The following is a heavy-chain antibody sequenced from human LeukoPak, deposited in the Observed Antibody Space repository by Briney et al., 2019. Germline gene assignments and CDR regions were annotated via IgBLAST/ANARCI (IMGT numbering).Heavy chain of an antibody. CDR2: ISDSGGST. CDR1: GFTFSSYA. D-gene: IGHD3/OR15-3a*01. V-gene: IGHV3-23*01. CDR3: VGKSPGWTNAFDF. J-gene: IGHJ4*02. Sequence: PGGSLRLSCAVSGFTFSSYAMSWVRQALGKGLEWVSGISDSGGSTYYADSVKGRFTISRDNSKNTLYLQMNSLRVEDTALYYCVGKSPGWTNAFDFWGQGTLVTVSS.